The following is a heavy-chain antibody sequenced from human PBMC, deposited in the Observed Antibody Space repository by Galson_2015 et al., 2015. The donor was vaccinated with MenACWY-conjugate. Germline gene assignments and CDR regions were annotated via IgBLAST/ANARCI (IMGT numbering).Heavy chain of an antibody. Sequence: SLRLSCAASEFTFSSFAMTWVRQAPGKGLVWVSRINGDGTTTSYADSVKGRFTISRDNAKNTVYLQMNSLRAEDTAVYYWARNWGVDYWGQGTLVTVSS. CDR3: ARNWGVDY. CDR1: EFTFSSFA. V-gene: IGHV3-74*01. D-gene: IGHD3-16*01. CDR2: INGDGTTT. J-gene: IGHJ4*02.